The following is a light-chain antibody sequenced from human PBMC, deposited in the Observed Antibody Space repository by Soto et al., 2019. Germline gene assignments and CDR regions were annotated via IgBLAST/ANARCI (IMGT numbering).Light chain of an antibody. CDR2: DDS. CDR1: NIGSQS. J-gene: IGLJ7*01. Sequence: SYELTQPPSVSLAPGQTARITFGGNNIGSQSVHWYQQRPGQAPVLVVYDDSDRPSGIPERFSGSNSGNTATLTISWVEAGDEADYSCQVWDSSSDHAVFGGGTQLTVL. CDR3: QVWDSSSDHAV. V-gene: IGLV3-21*02.